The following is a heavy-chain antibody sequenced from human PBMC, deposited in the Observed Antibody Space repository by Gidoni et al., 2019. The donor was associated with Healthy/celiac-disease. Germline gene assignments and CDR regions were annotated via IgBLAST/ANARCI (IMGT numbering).Heavy chain of an antibody. CDR2: SVVGSGNT. D-gene: IGHD3-10*01. CDR3: AASVGGSGSYRQY. V-gene: IGHV1-58*02. J-gene: IGHJ4*02. Sequence: QRQLVQSGPEGKKPGTSVKVACKASGCTFTSSAMQWVRQARGQRLEWIGWSVVGSGNTNYAQKFQERVTITRDMSTSTAYMGLSSLRSEDTAVYYCAASVGGSGSYRQYWGQGTLVTVSS. CDR1: GCTFTSSA.